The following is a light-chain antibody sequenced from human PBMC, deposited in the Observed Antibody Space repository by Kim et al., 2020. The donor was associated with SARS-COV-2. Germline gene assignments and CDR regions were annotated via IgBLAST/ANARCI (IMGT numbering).Light chain of an antibody. CDR1: QSVSKF. CDR3: QQSYSTPPT. Sequence: DIQMTQSPSLLSASVGDTVTITCRASQSVSKFFNWYQQKPGEAPQLLIYGASSLRSGVPSRFSGSGSGTDFTLTITSLQPEDFATYYCQQSYSTPPTFGQGTKVEVK. J-gene: IGKJ1*01. V-gene: IGKV1-39*01. CDR2: GAS.